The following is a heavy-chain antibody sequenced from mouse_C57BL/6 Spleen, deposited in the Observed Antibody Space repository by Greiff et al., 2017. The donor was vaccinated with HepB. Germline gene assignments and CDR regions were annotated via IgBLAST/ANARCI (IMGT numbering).Heavy chain of an antibody. CDR2: IHPNSGST. J-gene: IGHJ4*01. Sequence: QVQLKQPGAELVKPGASVKLSCKASGYTFTSYWMHWVKQRPGQGLEWIGMIHPNSGSTNYNEKFKSKATLTVDKSSSTAYMQLSSLTSEDSAVYYCARRGFYYDYDYAMDYWGQGTSVTVSS. CDR1: GYTFTSYW. D-gene: IGHD2-4*01. CDR3: ARRGFYYDYDYAMDY. V-gene: IGHV1-64*01.